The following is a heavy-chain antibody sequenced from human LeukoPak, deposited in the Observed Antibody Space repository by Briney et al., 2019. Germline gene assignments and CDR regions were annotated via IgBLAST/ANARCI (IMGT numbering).Heavy chain of an antibody. D-gene: IGHD3-22*01. Sequence: GGSLRLSCAASGFTFSSYAMSWVRQAPGKGLEWVSAISGSGGSTYYADSVKGRFTISRDNSKNTLYLQMNSLRAEDTAVYYCARPLYYYDSSGYYYGFDYWGQGTLVTVSS. CDR3: ARPLYYYDSSGYYYGFDY. CDR2: ISGSGGST. J-gene: IGHJ4*02. CDR1: GFTFSSYA. V-gene: IGHV3-23*01.